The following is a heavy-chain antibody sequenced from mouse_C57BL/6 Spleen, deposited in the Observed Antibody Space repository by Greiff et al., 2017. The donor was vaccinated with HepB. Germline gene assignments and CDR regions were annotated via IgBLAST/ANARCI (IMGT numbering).Heavy chain of an antibody. CDR1: GFTFSDYG. D-gene: IGHD2-1*01. Sequence: EVQGVESGGGLVKPGGSLKLSCAASGFTFSDYGMHWVRQAPEKGLEWVAYISSGSSTIYYADTVKGRFTISRDNAKNNLFLQMTSLRSEDTAMYYCARVYYGNYAWFAYWGQGTLVTVSA. CDR2: ISSGSSTI. J-gene: IGHJ3*01. CDR3: ARVYYGNYAWFAY. V-gene: IGHV5-17*01.